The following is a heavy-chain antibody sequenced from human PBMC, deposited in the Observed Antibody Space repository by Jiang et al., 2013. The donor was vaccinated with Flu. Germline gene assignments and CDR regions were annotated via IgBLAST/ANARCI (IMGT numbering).Heavy chain of an antibody. CDR2: TDLRDSYI. V-gene: IGHV5-10-1*01. Sequence: VQLVESGAEVKKPGESLRISCKGSGYSFTSHFITWVRQMPGKGLEWMGTTDLRDSYINYSPSFQGRVTISVDKSINTAYLQWSSLKASDTAIYYCATLHGTGSNYSPYYFDYWAREPWSPSPQ. J-gene: IGHJ4*02. CDR1: GYSFTSHF. CDR3: ATLHGTGSNYSPYYFDY. D-gene: IGHD3/OR15-3a*01.